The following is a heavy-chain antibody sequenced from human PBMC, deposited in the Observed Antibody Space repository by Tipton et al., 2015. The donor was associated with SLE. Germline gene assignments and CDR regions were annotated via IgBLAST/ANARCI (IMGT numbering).Heavy chain of an antibody. J-gene: IGHJ4*02. D-gene: IGHD6-19*01. CDR1: GGSFSGYY. CDR3: ARDSPTVAGTFDS. V-gene: IGHV4-34*01. Sequence: GLVKPSETLYLTCAVYGGSFSGYYWSWISQPPGKGLEWIGEINHSGSTNYNPSLRSRAAMSVDTSKSQFSLKLTSVTAADTAVYYCARDSPTVAGTFDSWGQGTLVIVSA. CDR2: INHSGST.